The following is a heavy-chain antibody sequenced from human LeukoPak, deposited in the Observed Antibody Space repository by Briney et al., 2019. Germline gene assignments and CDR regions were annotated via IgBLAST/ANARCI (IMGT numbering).Heavy chain of an antibody. CDR1: GGTFSSYA. D-gene: IGHD3-10*01. J-gene: IGHJ2*01. V-gene: IGHV1-69*04. CDR3: ASSCGSGSPSGYFDL. CDR2: IIPILGIA. Sequence: ASVKVSCKASGGTFSSYAISWVRQAPGQGLEWMGRIIPILGIANYAQKFQGRVTITADKSTSTAYMELSSLRSEDTAVFYCASSCGSGSPSGYFDLWGRGTLVTVSS.